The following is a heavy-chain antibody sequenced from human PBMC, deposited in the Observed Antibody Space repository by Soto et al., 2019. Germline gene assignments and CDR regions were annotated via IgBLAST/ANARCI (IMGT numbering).Heavy chain of an antibody. CDR1: GGSISSYY. CDR3: ARLRPAGIAAAGSYFDY. Sequence: QVQLQESDPGLVKPSETLSLTCTVSGGSISSYYWSWIRQPPGKGLEWIGYIYYSGSTNYNPSLKSRVTISVDTSKNQFSLKLSSVTAADTAVYYCARLRPAGIAAAGSYFDYWGQGTLVTVSS. J-gene: IGHJ4*02. CDR2: IYYSGST. D-gene: IGHD6-13*01. V-gene: IGHV4-59*08.